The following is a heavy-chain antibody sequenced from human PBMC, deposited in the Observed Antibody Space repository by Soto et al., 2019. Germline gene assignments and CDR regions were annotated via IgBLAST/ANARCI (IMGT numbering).Heavy chain of an antibody. V-gene: IGHV1-18*01. CDR3: ARDFLYYYDSSGPIDY. Sequence: GASVKVSCKASGYTFTSYGISWVRQAPGQGLEWMGWISAYNGNTNYAQKLQGRVTMTTDTSTSTAYMELRSLRSDDTAVYYCARDFLYYYDSSGPIDYWGQGTLVTVSS. D-gene: IGHD3-22*01. CDR2: ISAYNGNT. J-gene: IGHJ4*02. CDR1: GYTFTSYG.